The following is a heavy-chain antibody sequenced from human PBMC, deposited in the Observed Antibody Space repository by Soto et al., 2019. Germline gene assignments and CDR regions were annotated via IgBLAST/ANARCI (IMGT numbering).Heavy chain of an antibody. CDR2: IIPIFGTA. V-gene: IGHV1-69*13. CDR1: GGTFSSYA. J-gene: IGHJ4*02. Sequence: ASVKVSCKASGGTFSSYAISWVRQAPGQGLEWMGGIIPIFGTANYAQKFQGRVTITADESTSTAYMELSSLRSEDTAVYYCARDIRYYYDSSGYTTDYWGQGTLVTVSS. CDR3: ARDIRYYYDSSGYTTDY. D-gene: IGHD3-22*01.